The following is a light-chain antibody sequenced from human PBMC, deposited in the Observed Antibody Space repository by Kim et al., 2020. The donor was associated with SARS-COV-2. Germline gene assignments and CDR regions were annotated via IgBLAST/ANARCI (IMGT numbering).Light chain of an antibody. Sequence: SSELTQPPSVSVAPGETARISCGGPNIGAKSVHWYQQKPGQAPVLVIHYDSDRPSGIPERFSGSKSGNTATLTISRVEVGDEADYYCQVWDSSSDHYVFGTGTKVTVL. V-gene: IGLV3-21*04. CDR3: QVWDSSSDHYV. CDR2: YDS. J-gene: IGLJ1*01. CDR1: NIGAKS.